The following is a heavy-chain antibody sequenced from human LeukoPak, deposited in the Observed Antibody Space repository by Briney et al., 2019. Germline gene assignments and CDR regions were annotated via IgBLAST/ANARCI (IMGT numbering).Heavy chain of an antibody. CDR3: AKGDNNWNYRSGTYYYYMDV. V-gene: IGHV3-23*01. J-gene: IGHJ6*03. D-gene: IGHD1-7*01. Sequence: GGSLRLSCAASGFTFSSYAMTWVLQAPGKGLEWVSTISGSGRTTYYADSVKGRFTISRDNSKNTLYLQMNSLRAEDTAVYYCAKGDNNWNYRSGTYYYYMDVWGKGTTVTVSS. CDR1: GFTFSSYA. CDR2: ISGSGRTT.